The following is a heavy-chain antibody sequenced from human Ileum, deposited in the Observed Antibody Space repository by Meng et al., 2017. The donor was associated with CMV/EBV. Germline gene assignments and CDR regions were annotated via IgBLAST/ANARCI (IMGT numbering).Heavy chain of an antibody. J-gene: IGHJ4*02. CDR3: ASLSSTGYYYFDY. Sequence: DSVSGNRAAWNWIRQSPSRGLEWLGRTYYRSKWYNDYAVSVKSRITINPDTSKNQFSLRLNSVTPEDTAVYYCASLSSTGYYYFDYWGQGTLVTVSS. V-gene: IGHV6-1*01. CDR1: DSVSGNRAA. D-gene: IGHD6-19*01. CDR2: TYYRSKWYN.